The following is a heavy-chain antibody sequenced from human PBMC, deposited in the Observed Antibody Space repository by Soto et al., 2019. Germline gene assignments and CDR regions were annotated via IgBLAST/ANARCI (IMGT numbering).Heavy chain of an antibody. CDR3: ARDLYVDTAIYFDY. Sequence: QVQLVQSGAEVKKPGASVKVSCKASGYTFTSYAMHWVRQAPGQRLEWMGWINAGKGNTKYSQKFQGRVTITRDTSASTAYMELSSLRSEDTAVYYCARDLYVDTAIYFDYWGQGTLVTVSS. CDR1: GYTFTSYA. D-gene: IGHD5-18*01. J-gene: IGHJ4*02. V-gene: IGHV1-3*01. CDR2: INAGKGNT.